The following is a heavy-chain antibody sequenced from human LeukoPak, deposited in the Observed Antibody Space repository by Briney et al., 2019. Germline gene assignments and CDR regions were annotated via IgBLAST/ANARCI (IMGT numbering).Heavy chain of an antibody. CDR2: MNPKSGDT. J-gene: IGHJ6*03. V-gene: IGHV1-8*02. Sequence: ASVKVSCKTSGYIFIDYEISWVRQAPGQGLEWMGWMNPKSGDTDYEQKFQGRITITRDSSISTVYMELSSLRSEDTALYYCARGRYMDVWGKGTTVTVSS. CDR1: GYIFIDYE. CDR3: ARGRYMDV.